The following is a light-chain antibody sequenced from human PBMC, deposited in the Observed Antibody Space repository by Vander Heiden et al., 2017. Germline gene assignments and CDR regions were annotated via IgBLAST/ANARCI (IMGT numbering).Light chain of an antibody. V-gene: IGKV1-39*01. CDR3: QQRYSTPYT. Sequence: DIQMTQSPSSLSASVGDRVTITCRASQSISSYLNWYQQKPGKAPKLLIYGASSLQSGVPSRFSGSGSGTDFTLTISSLQSEDFATYYCQQRYSTPYTFGQGTKMQIK. CDR2: GAS. J-gene: IGKJ2*01. CDR1: QSISSY.